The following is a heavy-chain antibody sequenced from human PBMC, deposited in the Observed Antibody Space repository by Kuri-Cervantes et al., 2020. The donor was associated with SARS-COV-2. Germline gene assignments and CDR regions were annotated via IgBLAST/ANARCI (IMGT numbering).Heavy chain of an antibody. CDR1: GFTFSSYA. Sequence: GGSLRLSCAASGFTFSSYAMSWVRQAPGKGLEWVSAISGSGGSTYYADSVKGRFTISRDNSKNTLYLQMNSLRTEDTAVYYCAKDQHGIVVVVAAIEYWGQGTLVTVSS. CDR3: AKDQHGIVVVVAAIEY. CDR2: ISGSGGST. V-gene: IGHV3-23*01. J-gene: IGHJ4*02. D-gene: IGHD2-15*01.